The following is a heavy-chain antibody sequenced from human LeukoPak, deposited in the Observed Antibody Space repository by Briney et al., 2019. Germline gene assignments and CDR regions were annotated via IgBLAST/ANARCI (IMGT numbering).Heavy chain of an antibody. CDR2: IYHSGRT. CDR3: ARVAHGNWFDP. Sequence: KTSGTLSLTCAVSGGSGGSISSSNYWSWVRQPPGKGLEWIGEIYHSGRTNSNPSLKSRVTISVDTSKNQFSLKLSSVTAADTAVYYCARVAHGNWFDPWGQGTLVTVSS. CDR1: GGSGGSISSSNY. J-gene: IGHJ5*02. D-gene: IGHD5-12*01. V-gene: IGHV4-4*02.